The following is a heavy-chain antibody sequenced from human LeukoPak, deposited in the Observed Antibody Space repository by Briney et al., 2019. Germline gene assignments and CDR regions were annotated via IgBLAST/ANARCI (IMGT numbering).Heavy chain of an antibody. J-gene: IGHJ5*02. V-gene: IGHV1-2*02. CDR3: ARGASGVYTVTTSWFDP. CDR2: INPNSGGT. Sequence: ASVKVSCKASGYTFTGYYMHWVRQAPGQGLEWMGWINPNSGGTNYAQKFQGRVTMTRDTAISTAYMELSRLRSDDTAVYYCARGASGVYTVTTSWFDPWGQGTLVTVSS. CDR1: GYTFTGYY. D-gene: IGHD4-17*01.